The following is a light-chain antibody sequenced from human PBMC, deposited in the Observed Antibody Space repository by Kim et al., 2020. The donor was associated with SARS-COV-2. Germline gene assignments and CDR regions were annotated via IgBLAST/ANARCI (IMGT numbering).Light chain of an antibody. CDR1: SSNIGSNY. Sequence: QRVTISCSGSSSNIGSNYVYWYQQLPGTAPKLLIYRDNQRPSGVPDRFSGSKSGTSASLAISGLRSEDEADYYCAAWDDSLRGWVFGGGTKLTVL. V-gene: IGLV1-47*01. CDR3: AAWDDSLRGWV. CDR2: RDN. J-gene: IGLJ3*02.